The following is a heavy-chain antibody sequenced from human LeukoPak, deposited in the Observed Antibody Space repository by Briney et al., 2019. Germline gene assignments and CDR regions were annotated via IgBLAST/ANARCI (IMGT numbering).Heavy chain of an antibody. J-gene: IGHJ4*02. CDR2: ISAYNGNT. V-gene: IGHV1-18*01. CDR3: ARVGAYCSSSSCFDY. D-gene: IGHD2-2*01. Sequence: ASVKVSCKTSGYTFTSYGISWVRQAPGQGLEWMGWISAYNGNTDYAQNLQDRVTMTTDTSTSTAYMELRSLRSDDTAVYYCARVGAYCSSSSCFDYWDQGTLVTVSS. CDR1: GYTFTSYG.